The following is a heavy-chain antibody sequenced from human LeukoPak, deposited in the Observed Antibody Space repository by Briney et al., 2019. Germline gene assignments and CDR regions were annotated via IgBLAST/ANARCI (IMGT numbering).Heavy chain of an antibody. V-gene: IGHV3-23*01. CDR3: ANSLQRPVLTANWFDP. CDR2: ISGSGGST. CDR1: GFTFSSYA. Sequence: PGGSLRLSCAASGFTFSSYAMSSVRQAPGKGLEWVPAISGSGGSTYYADSVKGRFTISRDNSKNTLYLQMNSLRAEAPAVYYCANSLQRPVLTANWFDPWGQGTLVTVS. J-gene: IGHJ5*02. D-gene: IGHD4/OR15-4a*01.